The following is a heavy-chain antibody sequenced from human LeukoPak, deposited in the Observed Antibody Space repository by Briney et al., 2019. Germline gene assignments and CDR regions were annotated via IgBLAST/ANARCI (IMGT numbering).Heavy chain of an antibody. D-gene: IGHD6-13*01. CDR3: ARRDSRTWWADY. V-gene: IGHV5-51*01. CDR1: RYNFTNYW. Sequence: GESLKISCKGFRYNFTNYWIGWVRQMPGEGLEWMGIIYPRDSNTRYSPSFQGQVTISADKSISTAYLQWSSLKASDSAMYYCARRDSRTWWADYWGQGTLVTVSS. J-gene: IGHJ4*02. CDR2: IYPRDSNT.